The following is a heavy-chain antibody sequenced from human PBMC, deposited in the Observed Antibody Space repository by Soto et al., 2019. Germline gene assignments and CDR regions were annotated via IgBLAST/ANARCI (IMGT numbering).Heavy chain of an antibody. CDR2: ISASGGST. V-gene: IGHV3-23*01. D-gene: IGHD3-16*01. J-gene: IGHJ4*02. Sequence: EVQLLESGGGLEQSGGSLRLSCAASGFTFDSFAMTWVRQAPGKGLEWVSAISASGGSTFYADSVKGRFTISRDSSTNTLYLQMNSLRAEDTAVYYCARGAVMPDSWGQGTLVTVSS. CDR1: GFTFDSFA. CDR3: ARGAVMPDS.